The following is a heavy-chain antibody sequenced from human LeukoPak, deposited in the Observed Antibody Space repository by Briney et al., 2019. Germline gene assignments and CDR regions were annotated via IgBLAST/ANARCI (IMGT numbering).Heavy chain of an antibody. CDR3: AKDNVAYTTTWYYFDS. J-gene: IGHJ4*02. Sequence: PGGSLRLSCAASGFTFSNYAMSWVRQAPGKGLEWISAISGNGDNPFYADFVKGRFIISRDNSKNTLYLQVNSLRAEDTALYFCAKDNVAYTTTWYYFDSWGRGTLVTVSS. CDR1: GFTFSNYA. CDR2: ISGNGDNP. V-gene: IGHV3-23*01. D-gene: IGHD6-13*01.